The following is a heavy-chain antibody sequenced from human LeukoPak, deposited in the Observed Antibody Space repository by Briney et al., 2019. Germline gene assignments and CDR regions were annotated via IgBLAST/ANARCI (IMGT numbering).Heavy chain of an antibody. J-gene: IGHJ5*02. CDR1: GFTVSSNY. V-gene: IGHV3-66*01. Sequence: GGSLRLSCAASGFTVSSNYMSWVRQAPGKGLEWVSVIYSGGRTYYADSVRGRFTISRDNSKNTLYLQMNSLRAEDTAVYYCAKYPRAAAGYNWFDPWGQGTLVTVSS. CDR3: AKYPRAAAGYNWFDP. CDR2: IYSGGRT. D-gene: IGHD6-13*01.